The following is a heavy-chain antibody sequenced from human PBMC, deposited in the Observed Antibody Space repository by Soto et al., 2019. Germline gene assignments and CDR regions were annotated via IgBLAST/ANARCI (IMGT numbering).Heavy chain of an antibody. CDR1: GFTFSTFS. CDR2: ISYDGSNK. J-gene: IGHJ4*02. CDR3: AKGLGELSPESYDH. V-gene: IGHV3-30*10. D-gene: IGHD3-16*02. Sequence: GVSLRLSCAASGFTFSTFSMHWVRQAPGKGLEWVAVISYDGSNKYHIDSVKGRFTISRDNSRNTLYLQMNSLRAEDTAMYYCAKGLGELSPESYDHWGQGTLVTVSS.